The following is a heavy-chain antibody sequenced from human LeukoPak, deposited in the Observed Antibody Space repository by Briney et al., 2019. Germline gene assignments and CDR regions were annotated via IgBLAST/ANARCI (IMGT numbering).Heavy chain of an antibody. Sequence: GGSLRLSCAASGFTFSSYAMSWVRQAPGKGLEWVSGINWNGGSTGYADSVKGRFTISRDNAKNSLYLQMNSLRAEDTALYYYARVGSIAVAGYIDYWGQGTLVTVSS. V-gene: IGHV3-20*04. CDR2: INWNGGST. J-gene: IGHJ4*02. CDR1: GFTFSSYA. CDR3: ARVGSIAVAGYIDY. D-gene: IGHD6-19*01.